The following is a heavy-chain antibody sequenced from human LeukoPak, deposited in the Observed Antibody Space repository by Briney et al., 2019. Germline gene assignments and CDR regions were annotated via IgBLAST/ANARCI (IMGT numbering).Heavy chain of an antibody. CDR1: GGSINTYY. Sequence: SETLSLTCTVSGGSINTYYWSWSRQAPGKGLEWIGYVHHSGRTNSNPSLGSRVTMSVDTSTSQLSLNLTSVTTADTAVYFCARDLRAKYWGQGTRDFVSS. CDR2: VHHSGRT. V-gene: IGHV4-59*01. CDR3: ARDLRAKY. D-gene: IGHD4/OR15-4a*01. J-gene: IGHJ1*01.